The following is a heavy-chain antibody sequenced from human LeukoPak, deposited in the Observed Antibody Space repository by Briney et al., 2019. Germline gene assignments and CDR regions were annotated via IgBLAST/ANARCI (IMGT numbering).Heavy chain of an antibody. CDR3: AKDYYDSSGYYPGDAFDI. J-gene: IGHJ3*02. CDR1: GFTFSSYA. D-gene: IGHD3-22*01. Sequence: GGSLRLSCAASGFTFSSYAMSWVRQAPGKGLEWVSTISGSGATTYYADSVKGRFTISRDNSKNTLYLQMNSLRAEDTAVYYCAKDYYDSSGYYPGDAFDIWGQGTMVTVSS. V-gene: IGHV3-23*01. CDR2: ISGSGATT.